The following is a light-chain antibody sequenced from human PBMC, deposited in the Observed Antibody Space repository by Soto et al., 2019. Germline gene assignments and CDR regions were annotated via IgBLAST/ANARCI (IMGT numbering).Light chain of an antibody. J-gene: IGKJ4*01. CDR1: QGIRND. CDR2: ATS. CDR3: LQDYDYPLI. Sequence: AIQMTQSPSSLSASVGDRVTITCRASQGIRNDLGWYQQKPGKAPNLLIYATSTLQSGVPSRFSGSGSGTDFTLTISSLQPADFATYYCLQDYDYPLIFGGGTKVDIK. V-gene: IGKV1-6*01.